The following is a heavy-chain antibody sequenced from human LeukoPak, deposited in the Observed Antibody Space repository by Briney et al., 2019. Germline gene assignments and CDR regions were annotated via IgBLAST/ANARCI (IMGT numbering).Heavy chain of an antibody. D-gene: IGHD3-10*01. Sequence: ASVKVSCKASGGTFSSYAISWVRQAPGQGLEWMGWINPNSGGTNYAQKFQGRVTMTRDTSISTAYMELSRLRSDDTAVYYCARGMVRGVIIMLGYWGQGTLITVSS. CDR1: GGTFSSYA. J-gene: IGHJ4*02. CDR2: INPNSGGT. CDR3: ARGMVRGVIIMLGY. V-gene: IGHV1-2*02.